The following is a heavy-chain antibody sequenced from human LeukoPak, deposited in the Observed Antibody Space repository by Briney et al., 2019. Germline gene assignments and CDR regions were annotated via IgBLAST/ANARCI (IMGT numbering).Heavy chain of an antibody. CDR3: ARTTVVTPNFDY. CDR2: IYYSGST. D-gene: IGHD4-23*01. Sequence: SETLSLTCTVSGGSISSGGYYWSWIRQHPGKGLEWIGYIYYSGSTYYNPSLKSRVTISVDTSKNQFSLKLSSVTAADTAVYYCARTTVVTPNFDYWGQGTLVTVSS. CDR1: GGSISSGGYY. J-gene: IGHJ4*02. V-gene: IGHV4-31*03.